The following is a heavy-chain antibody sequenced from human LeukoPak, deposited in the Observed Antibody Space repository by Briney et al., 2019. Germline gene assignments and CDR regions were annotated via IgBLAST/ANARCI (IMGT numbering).Heavy chain of an antibody. V-gene: IGHV5-51*01. CDR3: ARLGWDLLRYFDF. CDR1: GYSFTTFW. J-gene: IGHJ4*02. Sequence: GESLKISCKGSGYSFTTFWIGWVRQMPGKGLEWMGIIYPGDSDTRYSPSSQGQVIISADKSISTAYLQWSSLKASDTAIYYCARLGWDLLRYFDFWGQGTLVTVSS. D-gene: IGHD1-26*01. CDR2: IYPGDSDT.